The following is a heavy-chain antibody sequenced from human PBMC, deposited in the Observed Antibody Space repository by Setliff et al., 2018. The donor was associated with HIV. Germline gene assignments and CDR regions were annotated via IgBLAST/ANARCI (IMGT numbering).Heavy chain of an antibody. V-gene: IGHV3-48*03. CDR1: GFTFSSYE. J-gene: IGHJ4*02. CDR2: ISSSGSTI. CDR3: ATNFLYDILTGYFPYQFDQ. Sequence: LRLSCAASGFTFSSYEMNWVRQAPGKGLEWLSYISSSGSTIYYADSVKGRFTVSRDNAKNSLYLQMNSLRGEDTAVYYCATNFLYDILTGYFPYQFDQWGQGTLVTVSS. D-gene: IGHD3-9*01.